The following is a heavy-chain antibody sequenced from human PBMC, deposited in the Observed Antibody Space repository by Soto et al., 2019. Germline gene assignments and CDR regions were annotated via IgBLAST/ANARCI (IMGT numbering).Heavy chain of an antibody. D-gene: IGHD5-18*01. CDR3: ARHVPSQYTAMVPFDP. CDR2: IDPSDSYT. V-gene: IGHV5-10-1*01. CDR1: GYSFTSYW. Sequence: EVQLVQSGAEVKKPGESLRISCKGSGYSFTSYWISWVRQMPGKGLEWMGRIDPSDSYTNYSPSFQGQVTISADKSISTAYLQWSSLKASDTAMYYCARHVPSQYTAMVPFDPWGQGTLVTVSS. J-gene: IGHJ5*02.